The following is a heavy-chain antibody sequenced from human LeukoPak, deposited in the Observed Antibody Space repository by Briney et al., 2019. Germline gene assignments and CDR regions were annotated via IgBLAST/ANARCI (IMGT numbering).Heavy chain of an antibody. CDR2: IRYDGSNK. D-gene: IGHD6-19*01. V-gene: IGHV3-30*02. CDR1: GFTFSSYG. Sequence: GGSLRLSCAASGFTFSSYGMHWVRQAPGKGLEGVAFIRYDGSNKYYADSVKGRFTISRDNSKNTLYLQMNSLRAEDTAVYYCAKDQQWLVTFIDYWGQGTLVTVSS. CDR3: AKDQQWLVTFIDY. J-gene: IGHJ4*02.